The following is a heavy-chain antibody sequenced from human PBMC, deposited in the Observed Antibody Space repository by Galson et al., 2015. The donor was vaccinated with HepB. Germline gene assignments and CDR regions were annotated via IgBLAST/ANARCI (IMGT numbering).Heavy chain of an antibody. J-gene: IGHJ1*01. CDR2: IWYDGSNK. D-gene: IGHD2/OR15-2a*01. V-gene: IGHV3-33*08. Sequence: SLRLSCAASGFTFSSYGMHWVRQAPGKGLEWVAVIWYDGSNKYYADSVKGRFTISRENSKNTLYLQMNSLRAEDTAVYYCARDSSTMNRGYFQHWGQGTLVTVSS. CDR3: ARDSSTMNRGYFQH. CDR1: GFTFSSYG.